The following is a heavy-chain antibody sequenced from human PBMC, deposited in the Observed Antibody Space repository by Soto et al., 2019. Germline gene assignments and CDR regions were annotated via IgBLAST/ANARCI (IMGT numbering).Heavy chain of an antibody. J-gene: IGHJ6*02. CDR3: ARQRSSSWYTIPYYYYYGMDV. V-gene: IGHV5-10-1*01. CDR2: IDPSDSYT. Sequence: GESLKISCQSSGYTFANYWIVWVRQMPGKGLEWMGRIDPSDSYTNYSPSFQGHVTISADKSISTAYLQWSSLKASDTAMYYCARQRSSSWYTIPYYYYYGMDVWGQGTTVTVSS. CDR1: GYTFANYW. D-gene: IGHD6-13*01.